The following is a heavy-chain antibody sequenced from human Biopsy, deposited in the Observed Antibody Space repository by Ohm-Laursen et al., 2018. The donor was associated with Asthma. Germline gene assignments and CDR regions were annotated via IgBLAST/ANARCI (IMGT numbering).Heavy chain of an antibody. CDR1: SGSGGYMRSGNYY. J-gene: IGHJ6*02. CDR2: IYYSGTT. CDR3: VRGSSSWHHGPFHYYYGLDV. D-gene: IGHD6-13*01. Sequence: SETLSLTCSLSSGSGGYMRSGNYYWGWIRQPPGKGLEWIGSIYYSGTTYYNPSLESRATVSADTSMNQFSLKLTSVTAADTAVYYCVRGSSSWHHGPFHYYYGLDVWGQGTTAAVSS. V-gene: IGHV4-39*01.